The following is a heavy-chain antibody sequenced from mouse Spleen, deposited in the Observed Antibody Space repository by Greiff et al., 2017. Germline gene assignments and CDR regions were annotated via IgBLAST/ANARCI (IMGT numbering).Heavy chain of an antibody. V-gene: IGHV1S81*02. CDR3: ARWLGGFAY. Sequence: QVQLQQPGAELVKPGASVKLSCKASGYTFTSYWMHWVKQRPGQGLEWIGEINPSNGRTNYNEKFKSKATLTVDKSSSTAYMQLSSLTSEDSAVYYCARWLGGFAYWGQGTLVTVSA. CDR2: INPSNGRT. D-gene: IGHD2-2*01. J-gene: IGHJ3*01. CDR1: GYTFTSYW.